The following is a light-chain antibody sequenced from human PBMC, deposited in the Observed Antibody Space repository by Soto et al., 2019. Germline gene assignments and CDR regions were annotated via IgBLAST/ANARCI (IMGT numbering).Light chain of an antibody. V-gene: IGKV3-15*01. Sequence: IVMTQSPATLSVSPGERATLSCRASQNIYSNVAWYQQRPGQAPRLLIYRASTRATGIPARFSGSGSGTEVTHTISILQADDLLVYNCLQYDNLCAFGQGTKLEFK. J-gene: IGKJ1*01. CDR2: RAS. CDR1: QNIYSN. CDR3: LQYDNLCA.